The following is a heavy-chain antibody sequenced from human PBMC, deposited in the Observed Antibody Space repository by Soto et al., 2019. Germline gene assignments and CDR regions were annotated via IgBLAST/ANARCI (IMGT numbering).Heavy chain of an antibody. D-gene: IGHD6-6*01. Sequence: GASVKVSCKASGYTFTSYGISWVRQAPGQGLEWMGWISAYNGNTNYAQKLQGRVTMTTDTSTSTAYMELRSLRSDDTAVYYCARLGKYSSSSVPDYYYYGMDVWGQGTTVTVSS. J-gene: IGHJ6*02. CDR2: ISAYNGNT. CDR3: ARLGKYSSSSVPDYYYYGMDV. CDR1: GYTFTSYG. V-gene: IGHV1-18*01.